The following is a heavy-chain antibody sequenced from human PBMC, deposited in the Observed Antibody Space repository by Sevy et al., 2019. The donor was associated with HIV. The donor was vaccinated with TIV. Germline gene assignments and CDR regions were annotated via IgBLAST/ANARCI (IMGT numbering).Heavy chain of an antibody. V-gene: IGHV4-39*01. Sequence: SESLSLTCTVSGGSISSKNYYWCWLRQPPGKGLEWIGSVYYSGSTYYNPSLKSRVTISVETSKNQFSLTLSSVTAAVTAVYYCARSPPWGNTWLYYFDNWGQGTLVPVSS. CDR2: VYYSGST. CDR1: GGSISSKNYY. J-gene: IGHJ4*02. D-gene: IGHD6-13*01. CDR3: ARSPPWGNTWLYYFDN.